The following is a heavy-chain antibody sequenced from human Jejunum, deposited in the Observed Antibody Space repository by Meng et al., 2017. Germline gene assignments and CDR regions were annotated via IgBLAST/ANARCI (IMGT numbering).Heavy chain of an antibody. D-gene: IGHD3-22*01. CDR2: IGYSGTI. Sequence: GSLRLSCTVSGGSTTSTSYYWDWIRQSPAKGREWIGTIGYSGTIVYNPSLSSRVTMTLDTSKNQFSLKLSSVTAPDTAVYYCARRVHDGSGHHYFDYWGQGTLVTVSS. J-gene: IGHJ4*02. CDR3: ARRVHDGSGHHYFDY. CDR1: GGSTTSTSYY. V-gene: IGHV4-39*01.